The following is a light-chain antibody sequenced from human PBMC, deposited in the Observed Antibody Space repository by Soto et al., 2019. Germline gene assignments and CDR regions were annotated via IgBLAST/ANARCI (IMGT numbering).Light chain of an antibody. J-gene: IGLJ3*02. V-gene: IGLV6-57*01. CDR3: QSYDTSTQV. CDR2: EDD. CDR1: SGRIASNY. Sequence: NFMLTQPHSVSASPGKTVTISCTRSSGRIASNYVQWYQQRPGSSPTTVIYEDDRRPSGVPDRFSGSIDSSSNSASLTISGLKTEDEADYYCQSYDTSTQVFGGGTKLTVL.